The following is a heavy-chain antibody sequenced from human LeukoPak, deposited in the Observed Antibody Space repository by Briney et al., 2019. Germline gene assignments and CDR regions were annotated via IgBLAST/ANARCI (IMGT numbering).Heavy chain of an antibody. CDR2: IYYSGST. D-gene: IGHD1-26*01. J-gene: IGHJ3*02. CDR1: GGSISSYY. Sequence: SETLSLTCTVSGGSISSYYWSWIRRPPGKGLEWIGYIYYSGSTNYNPSLKSRVTISVDTSKNQFSLKLSSVTAADTAVYYCARDLGALGAFDIWGQGTMVTVSS. V-gene: IGHV4-59*01. CDR3: ARDLGALGAFDI.